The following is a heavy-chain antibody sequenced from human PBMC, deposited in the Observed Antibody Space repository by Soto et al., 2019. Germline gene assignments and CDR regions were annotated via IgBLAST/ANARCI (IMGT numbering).Heavy chain of an antibody. CDR1: GFTFSTYA. D-gene: IGHD2-21*01. V-gene: IGHV3-23*01. Sequence: PGGSMRLSCAACGFTFSTYAMTWVRQAPGRGLEWVSTILHDETPFYTDSVKGRFTISRDNVRGTLYLQMNGLRVEDAALYFCAKDLFPTSGQRFFFESWGQGSLVTVSS. CDR3: AKDLFPTSGQRFFFES. CDR2: ILHDETP. J-gene: IGHJ4*02.